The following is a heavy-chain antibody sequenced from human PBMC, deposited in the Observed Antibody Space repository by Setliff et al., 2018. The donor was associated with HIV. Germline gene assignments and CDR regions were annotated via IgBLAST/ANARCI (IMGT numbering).Heavy chain of an antibody. CDR3: ARDVSWRVRTYIDY. J-gene: IGHJ4*02. CDR1: GFTFSTYS. CDR2: ISSSSRSK. Sequence: PGGSLRLSCEASGFTFSTYSMNWVRQAPGKGLEWVSSISSSSRSKYYADSVKGRFTISRDNAKNSRYLQMNSLTAEDTAVYYCARDVSWRVRTYIDYWGQGALVTVSS. V-gene: IGHV3-21*01. D-gene: IGHD3-3*01.